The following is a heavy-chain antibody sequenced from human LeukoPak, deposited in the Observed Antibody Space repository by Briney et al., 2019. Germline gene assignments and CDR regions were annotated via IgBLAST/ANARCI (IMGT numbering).Heavy chain of an antibody. D-gene: IGHD6-19*01. Sequence: APVKASCKASGYTFTSYGISWVRQAPGQGLEWMGWISAYNGNTNYAQKLQGRGTMTTDTSTSTAYMELRSLRSDDTAVYYCARDLPVPRMYSSGWYGVAGRWFDPWGQGTLVTVSS. CDR1: GYTFTSYG. CDR2: ISAYNGNT. V-gene: IGHV1-18*01. CDR3: ARDLPVPRMYSSGWYGVAGRWFDP. J-gene: IGHJ5*02.